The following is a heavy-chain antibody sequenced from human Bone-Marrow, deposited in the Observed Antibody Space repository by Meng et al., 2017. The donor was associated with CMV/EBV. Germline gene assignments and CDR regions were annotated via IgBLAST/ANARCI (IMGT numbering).Heavy chain of an antibody. D-gene: IGHD3-22*01. CDR1: GGTFSSYS. V-gene: IGHV3-9*01. J-gene: IGHJ4*02. Sequence: SLKMPWAASGGTFSSYSMNWVRQTPGKGLEWVSGISWNSGSIGYADSVKGRFTISRDNAENSLYLQMNSLRAEDTALYYCVRATYYYDSTGYKNTYYFDYWGQGTLVTVSS. CDR2: ISWNSGSI. CDR3: VRATYYYDSTGYKNTYYFDY.